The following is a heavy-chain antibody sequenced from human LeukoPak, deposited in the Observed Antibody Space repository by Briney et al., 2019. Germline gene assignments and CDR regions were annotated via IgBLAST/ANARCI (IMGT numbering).Heavy chain of an antibody. CDR1: GYTFTSYY. J-gene: IGHJ4*02. Sequence: ASVKVSCKASGYTFTSYYMHWVRQAPGQGLEWMGIINPSGGSTSYAQKFQGRVTMTRDTSTSTVYMELSSPRSEDTAVYYCARGGDQYDFWSGSDFDYWGQGTLVTVSS. CDR2: INPSGGST. CDR3: ARGGDQYDFWSGSDFDY. D-gene: IGHD3-3*01. V-gene: IGHV1-46*01.